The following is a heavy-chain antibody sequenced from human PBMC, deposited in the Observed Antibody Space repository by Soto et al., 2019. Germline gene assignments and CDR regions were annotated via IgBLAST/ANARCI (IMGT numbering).Heavy chain of an antibody. Sequence: PSETLSLTCTVSGGSISGSSYYWGWIRQPPGKGLEWIGSIYYSGSTYYNPSLKSRVTISVDTSKNQFSLKLSSVTAADTAVYYCARDLVSTTRYYGMDVWGQGTTVTVSS. J-gene: IGHJ6*02. D-gene: IGHD4-17*01. CDR1: GGSISGSSYY. V-gene: IGHV4-39*07. CDR3: ARDLVSTTRYYGMDV. CDR2: IYYSGST.